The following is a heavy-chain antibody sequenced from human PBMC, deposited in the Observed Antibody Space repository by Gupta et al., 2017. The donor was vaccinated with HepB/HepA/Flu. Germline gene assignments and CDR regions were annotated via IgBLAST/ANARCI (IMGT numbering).Heavy chain of an antibody. CDR2: MSDTGST. CDR1: GGSISSTSYY. V-gene: IGHV4-39*01. D-gene: IGHD3-10*01. Sequence: QLQLQESGPGLVKPSETLSLSCTVSGGSISSTSYYWGWIRQPPGRGLEWIGSMSDTGSTYYKQYLKSRVTISVDRYKKQCTMRRSYVTAADTAVDYCARQYGAYYFDYWGQGTLVNVSS. J-gene: IGHJ4*02. CDR3: ARQYGAYYFDY.